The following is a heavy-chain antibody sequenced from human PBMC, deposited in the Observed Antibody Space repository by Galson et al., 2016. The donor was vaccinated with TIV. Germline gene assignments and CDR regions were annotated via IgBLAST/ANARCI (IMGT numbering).Heavy chain of an antibody. D-gene: IGHD5-18*01. CDR2: VDWDDDK. J-gene: IGHJ6*02. CDR1: GFSLSTAGMS. V-gene: IGHV2-70*11. Sequence: PALVKPTQTLTLTCTLSGFSLSTAGMSVHWIRQPPGKALEWLARVDWDDDKYYSVSQRTRLTISKDTSKNQVVLKMTNIDPFDSATYYCARVEMVGYSRAPGGYYHAMDVWGQGTTVTVSS. CDR3: ARVEMVGYSRAPGGYYHAMDV.